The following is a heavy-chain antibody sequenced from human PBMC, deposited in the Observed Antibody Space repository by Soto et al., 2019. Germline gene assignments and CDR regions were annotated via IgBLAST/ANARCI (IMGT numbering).Heavy chain of an antibody. V-gene: IGHV4-34*01. Sequence: QVQLQQWGAGLLKPSETLSLTCAVYCGSFSGYYWSWIRQPPGKGLEWIGEINHSGSTNYNPSLXSXVXMSGDTSKNQFSLKLSTVTAADTAVYYCARTSRYDCWGQGTLVTDSS. CDR2: INHSGST. CDR3: ARTSRYDC. J-gene: IGHJ4*02. CDR1: CGSFSGYY. D-gene: IGHD6-6*01.